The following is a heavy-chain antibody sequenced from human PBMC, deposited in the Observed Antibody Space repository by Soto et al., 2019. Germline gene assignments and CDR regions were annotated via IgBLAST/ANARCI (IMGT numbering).Heavy chain of an antibody. CDR2: IYHSGST. D-gene: IGHD3-22*01. V-gene: IGHV4-4*02. J-gene: IGHJ3*02. CDR1: GGSISSSNW. Sequence: SETLSLTCAVSGGSISSSNWWSWVRQPPGKGLEWIGEIYHSGSTNYNPSLKSRVTISVDKSKNQFSLKLSSVTAADTAVYYCARIQNNMIVVGAGAFDIWGQGTMVTVSS. CDR3: ARIQNNMIVVGAGAFDI.